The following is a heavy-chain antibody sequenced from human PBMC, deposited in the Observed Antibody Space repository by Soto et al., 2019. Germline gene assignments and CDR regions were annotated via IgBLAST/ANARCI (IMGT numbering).Heavy chain of an antibody. CDR1: RGSISNYY. V-gene: IGHV4-59*01. D-gene: IGHD3-16*01. CDR3: TKVPNGGLFDL. CDR2: AHSSGST. Sequence: SETLSLTCTVARGSISNYYWTWIRQPPGKTLEWIGYAHSSGSTAYNPSLTGRVSMSMDTPKNQFSLTLNSVASADTAVYFCTKVPNGGLFDLWAQGILVTGSS. J-gene: IGHJ4*02.